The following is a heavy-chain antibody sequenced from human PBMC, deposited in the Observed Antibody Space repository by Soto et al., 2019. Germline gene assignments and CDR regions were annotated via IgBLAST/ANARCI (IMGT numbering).Heavy chain of an antibody. V-gene: IGHV4-4*07. CDR2: VYSSGGT. D-gene: IGHD3-3*01. Sequence: QVHLQQSGPGLVNPSETLSLTCTVSGGSMSSYYWTWIRQPAGKGLEWIGRVYSSGGTHYNTSLKRRVTISLDTSKNQFSLRLLSVTDADTAVYYCARGQRFSDWFDPWGQGTLVTVSS. CDR1: GGSMSSYY. J-gene: IGHJ5*02. CDR3: ARGQRFSDWFDP.